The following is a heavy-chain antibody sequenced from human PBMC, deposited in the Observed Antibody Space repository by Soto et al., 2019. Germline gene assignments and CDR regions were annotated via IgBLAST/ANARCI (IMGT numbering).Heavy chain of an antibody. CDR3: ARTLAAVVSLDYYYGMDV. V-gene: IGHV1-18*04. CDR2: ISAYNGNT. J-gene: IGHJ6*02. CDR1: GYTFTSYG. Sequence: ASVKVSCKASGYTFTSYGISWVRQAPGQGLEWMGWISAYNGNTNYAQKLQGRVTMTTDTSTSTAYMELRSLRSDDTAVYYCARTLAAVVSLDYYYGMDVWGQGTTGTVSS. D-gene: IGHD2-15*01.